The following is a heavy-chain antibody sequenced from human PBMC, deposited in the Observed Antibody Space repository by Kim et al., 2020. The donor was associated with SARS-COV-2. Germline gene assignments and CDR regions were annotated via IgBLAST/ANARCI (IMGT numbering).Heavy chain of an antibody. CDR1: GFTFSSYA. Sequence: GGSLRLSCSASGFTFSSYAMHWVRQAPGKGLEYVSAVSNNGGSTYYADSVKGRFTISRDNSKNTLYLQMSSLRAEDTAMYYCVRAAAGTSSSGWTNWFDPWGQGTLVTVSS. V-gene: IGHV3-64D*06. CDR3: VRAAAGTSSSGWTNWFDP. J-gene: IGHJ5*02. CDR2: VSNNGGST. D-gene: IGHD6-13*01.